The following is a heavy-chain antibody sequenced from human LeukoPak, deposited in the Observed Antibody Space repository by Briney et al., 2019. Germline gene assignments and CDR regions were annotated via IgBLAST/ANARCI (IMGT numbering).Heavy chain of an antibody. CDR3: ARGPGYGHYFDY. CDR2: ISSNRDTI. D-gene: IGHD5-12*01. CDR1: GFTFDTYP. V-gene: IGHV3-48*02. J-gene: IGHJ4*02. Sequence: GGSLRLSCAAAGFTFDTYPMNWVRQAPGGGLEWISYISSNRDTIYYAASVKGRFTISRDNARYSLYLQMNSLRDEDTAVYYCARGPGYGHYFDYWGQGALVTVSS.